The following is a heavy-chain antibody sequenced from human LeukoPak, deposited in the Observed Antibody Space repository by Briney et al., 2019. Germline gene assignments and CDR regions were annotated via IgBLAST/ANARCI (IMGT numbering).Heavy chain of an antibody. J-gene: IGHJ3*02. CDR3: AGSGSKGYTTAFDI. D-gene: IGHD2-2*02. V-gene: IGHV3-66*01. CDR1: GFTVSSNY. CDR2: IYSGGST. Sequence: GGSLRPSCAASGFTVSSNYMSWVRQAPGKGLEWVSVIYSGGSTYYADSVKGRFTISRDNSKNTLYLQMNSLRAEDTAVYYCAGSGSKGYTTAFDIWGKGTMVTVSS.